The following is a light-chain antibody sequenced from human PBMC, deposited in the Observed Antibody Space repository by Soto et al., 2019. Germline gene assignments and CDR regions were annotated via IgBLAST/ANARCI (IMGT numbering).Light chain of an antibody. CDR2: GAF. CDR1: QSLRSN. V-gene: IGKV3-15*01. J-gene: IGKJ5*01. Sequence: EIVTTQSPVTLSVSPGDTVTPSCMASQSLRSNLAWYQKKPGQAPRRLSSGAFSRATGIPARFSGSVSGTEFTLTISSLQSEDFAVYYCQQRSKWPITFGQGTRLEIK. CDR3: QQRSKWPIT.